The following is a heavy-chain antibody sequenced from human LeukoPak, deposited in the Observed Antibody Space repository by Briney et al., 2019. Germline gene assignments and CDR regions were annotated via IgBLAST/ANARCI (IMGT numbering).Heavy chain of an antibody. CDR3: ARGRAAAGAYYFDY. V-gene: IGHV3-23*01. CDR2: ISGSGGST. CDR1: GFTFSSYA. D-gene: IGHD6-13*01. Sequence: GGSLRLSCAASGFTFSSYAMSWVRQAPGKGLEWVSAISGSGGSTYYADSVKGRFTISRDNAKNSLYLQMSSLRAEDTAVYYCARGRAAAGAYYFDYWGQGTLVTVSS. J-gene: IGHJ4*02.